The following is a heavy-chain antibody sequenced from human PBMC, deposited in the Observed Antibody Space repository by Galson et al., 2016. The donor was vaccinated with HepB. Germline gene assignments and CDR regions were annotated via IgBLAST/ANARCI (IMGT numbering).Heavy chain of an antibody. D-gene: IGHD6-6*01. J-gene: IGHJ4*02. V-gene: IGHV1-18*01. CDR2: ISGYNGNT. CDR1: GYTFSSYG. CDR3: AREIEYSTSSSEGDGPNDY. Sequence: SVKVSCKASGYTFSSYGITWVRQAPGQGFEWMGWISGYNGNTNSAQNLHGRIIMTTDTSTSTAFMELRNLRSDDTAVYYCAREIEYSTSSSEGDGPNDYWGPGTLVIVSS.